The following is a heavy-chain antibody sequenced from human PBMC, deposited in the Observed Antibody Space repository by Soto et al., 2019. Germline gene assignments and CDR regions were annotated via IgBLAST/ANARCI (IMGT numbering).Heavy chain of an antibody. CDR1: GFTFSSYS. CDR3: ASFPPSPGIAVAGNFDY. D-gene: IGHD6-19*01. J-gene: IGHJ4*02. CDR2: ISSSSSTI. V-gene: IGHV3-48*01. Sequence: EVQLVESGGGLVQPGGSLRLSCAASGFTFSSYSMNWVRQAPGKGLEWVSYISSSSSTIYYADSVKGRFTISRDNAKNSLYLQMNGLRAEDTAVYYCASFPPSPGIAVAGNFDYWGQGTLVTVSS.